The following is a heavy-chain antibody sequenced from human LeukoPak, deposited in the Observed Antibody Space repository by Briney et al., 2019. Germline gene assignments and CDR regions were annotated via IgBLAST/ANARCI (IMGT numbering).Heavy chain of an antibody. Sequence: GGSLRLSCASSGFTFSTYLMSWVRQAPGKGLEWVANIKQDGSEKSYVDSVKGRFTISRDNTKNSLYLQMNSLRAEDTALYYCAKDIAPSYYDSSGYLDYWGQGTLVTVSS. D-gene: IGHD3-22*01. J-gene: IGHJ4*02. CDR2: IKQDGSEK. V-gene: IGHV3-7*03. CDR3: AKDIAPSYYDSSGYLDY. CDR1: GFTFSTYL.